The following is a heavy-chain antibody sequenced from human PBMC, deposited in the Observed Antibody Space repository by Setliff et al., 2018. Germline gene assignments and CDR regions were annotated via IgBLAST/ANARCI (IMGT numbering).Heavy chain of an antibody. CDR2: VDHSGST. D-gene: IGHD3-16*01. CDR1: GGFTSSFY. V-gene: IGHV4-59*01. J-gene: IGHJ5*02. Sequence: SETLSLTCTISGGFTSSFYWSWIRQAPGKGLEWIGCVDHSGSTNFSPSLKSRGTISVDTSKTQVSLTLTSVTAADTAVYYCARDYQGGWFDPWGPGTLVTVSS. CDR3: ARDYQGGWFDP.